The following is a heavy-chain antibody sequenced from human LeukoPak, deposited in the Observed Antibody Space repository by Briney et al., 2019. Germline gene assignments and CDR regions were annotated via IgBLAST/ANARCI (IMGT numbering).Heavy chain of an antibody. J-gene: IGHJ5*02. CDR2: IYWDDDK. CDR1: GFSLSTSGVG. CDR3: AHRHLEGYSGSLFDP. V-gene: IGHV2-5*02. Sequence: SGPTLVKPTQTLTLTCTFSGFSLSTSGVGVGWIRQPPGKALEWLALIYWDDDKRYSPSLKSRLTITKDTSKNQVVLTMTNMDPVDTATYYCAHRHLEGYSGSLFDPWGQGTLVTVSS. D-gene: IGHD6-13*01.